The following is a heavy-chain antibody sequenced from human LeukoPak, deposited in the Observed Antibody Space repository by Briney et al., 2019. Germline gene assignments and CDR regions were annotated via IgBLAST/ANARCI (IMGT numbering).Heavy chain of an antibody. J-gene: IGHJ4*02. Sequence: ASVKVSCKASGGTFSSYAISWVRQAPGQGPEWMGGIIPIFGTANYAQKFQGRVTITADESTSTAYMELSSLRSEDTAVYHCARGRTQYYYGSGSYYHYWGQGTLVTVSS. D-gene: IGHD3-10*01. CDR2: IIPIFGTA. CDR1: GGTFSSYA. CDR3: ARGRTQYYYGSGSYYHY. V-gene: IGHV1-69*13.